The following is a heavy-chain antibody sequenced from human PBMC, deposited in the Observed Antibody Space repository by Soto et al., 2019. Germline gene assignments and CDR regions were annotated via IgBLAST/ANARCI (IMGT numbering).Heavy chain of an antibody. V-gene: IGHV3-9*02. J-gene: IGHJ6*02. CDR3: VKDMAPGGADV. D-gene: IGHD3-16*01. CDR1: GTTSTDYG. Sequence: EVQVLESGGGLVQPGRALRLSCAVSGTTSTDYGMHWVRQAPGKGLEWVSGVLGNNGQIGYADSVKGRFTSSRDNVRHFLYLQMNSLTVEDTALYYCVKDMAPGGADVWGQGTAVTVSS. CDR2: VLGNNGQI.